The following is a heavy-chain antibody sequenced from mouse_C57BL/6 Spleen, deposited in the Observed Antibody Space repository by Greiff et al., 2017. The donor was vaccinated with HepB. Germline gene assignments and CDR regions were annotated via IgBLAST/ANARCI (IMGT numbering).Heavy chain of an antibody. Sequence: QVHVKQPGAELVKPGASVKMSCKASGYTFTSYWITWVKQRPGQGLEWIGDIYPGSGSTNYNEKFKSKATLTVDTSSSTAYMQLSSLTSEDSAVYYCAREGSGYSPYYFDYWGQGTTLTVSS. J-gene: IGHJ2*01. CDR2: IYPGSGST. CDR3: AREGSGYSPYYFDY. D-gene: IGHD2-3*01. CDR1: GYTFTSYW. V-gene: IGHV1-55*01.